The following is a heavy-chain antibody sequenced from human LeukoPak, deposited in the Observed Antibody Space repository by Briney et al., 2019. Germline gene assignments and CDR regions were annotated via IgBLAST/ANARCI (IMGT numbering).Heavy chain of an antibody. CDR2: IYYSGTT. J-gene: IGHJ3*02. CDR3: ARHSITMVRGVKPAPAFDI. D-gene: IGHD3-10*01. CDR1: LGSISSSSYY. Sequence: SETLSLTRAVSLGSISSSSYYWGWIRPPPGEGLEGGGSIYYSGTTSYNPSLKSRVTISVDTSKNQFSLKLSSVTAADTAVYYCARHSITMVRGVKPAPAFDIWGQGTMVTVSS. V-gene: IGHV4-39*01.